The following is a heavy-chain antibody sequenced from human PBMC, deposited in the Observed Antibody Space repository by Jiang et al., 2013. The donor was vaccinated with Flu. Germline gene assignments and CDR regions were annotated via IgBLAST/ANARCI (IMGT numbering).Heavy chain of an antibody. Sequence: SVSGGSINSVGYYWSWIRQHPGKGLEWIGYIYYSGKSYSNPSLQSRAIITLDTSKNHFSLTLNSVTAADTAVYYCARGGRGAVDIWGQGTMVTVSS. J-gene: IGHJ3*02. CDR2: IYYSGKS. V-gene: IGHV4-31*03. CDR3: ARGGRGAVDI. CDR1: GGSINSVGYY. D-gene: IGHD5-24*01.